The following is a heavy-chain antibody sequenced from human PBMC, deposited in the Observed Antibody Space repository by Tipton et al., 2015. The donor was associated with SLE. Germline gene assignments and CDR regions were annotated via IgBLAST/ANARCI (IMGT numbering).Heavy chain of an antibody. J-gene: IGHJ3*01. CDR1: GGSTSGYY. CDR2: IYHSGST. CDR3: VRELDTFEV. Sequence: TLSLTCTVSGGSTSGYYWGWIRQPPGKGLEWIGSIYHSGSTYYNPSLKSRVTMSLDTSKNQFSLDLTSVTAADTAVYYCVRELDTFEVWGPGTLVTVSS. V-gene: IGHV4-38-2*02.